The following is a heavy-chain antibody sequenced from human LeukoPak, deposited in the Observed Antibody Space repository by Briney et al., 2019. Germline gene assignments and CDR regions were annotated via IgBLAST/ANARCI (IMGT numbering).Heavy chain of an antibody. CDR2: ISAYNGNT. CDR3: ARDVDPDYGETNRLPGY. D-gene: IGHD4-17*01. V-gene: IGHV1-18*01. CDR1: GYTFTSYG. J-gene: IGHJ4*02. Sequence: ASVKASCKASGYTFTSYGISWVRQAPGQGLEWMGWISAYNGNTNYAQKLQGRVTMTTDTSTSTAYMELRSLRSDDTAVYYCARDVDPDYGETNRLPGYWGQGTLVTVSS.